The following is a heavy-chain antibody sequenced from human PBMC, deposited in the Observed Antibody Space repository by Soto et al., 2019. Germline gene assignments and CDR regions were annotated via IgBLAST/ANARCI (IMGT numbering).Heavy chain of an antibody. J-gene: IGHJ6*02. Sequence: QVQLVQSGAEVKKPGASVKVSCKASGYTFTNYAMHWVRQAPGQRLEWMGWINAGNAKTKYSKKFQGRVTITRDTSASTAYMELSSLRSEDTAVFYCASGLHEVYGMDVWGQGTTVTVSS. V-gene: IGHV1-3*01. CDR2: INAGNAKT. D-gene: IGHD4-4*01. CDR1: GYTFTNYA. CDR3: ASGLHEVYGMDV.